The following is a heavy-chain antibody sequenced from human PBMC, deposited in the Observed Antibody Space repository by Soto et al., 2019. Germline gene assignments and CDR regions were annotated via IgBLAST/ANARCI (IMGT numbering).Heavy chain of an antibody. J-gene: IGHJ6*02. CDR1: GYSFTSYW. D-gene: IGHD3-22*01. V-gene: IGHV5-51*01. CDR3: ARLRDGSGYYLTYYYYGMDV. Sequence: GESLKISCKGSGYSFTSYWIGWVRQMPGKGLEWMGIIYPGDSDTRYSPSFQGQVTISADKSISTAYLQWSSLKASDTAMYYCARLRDGSGYYLTYYYYGMDVWGQGTTVTVSS. CDR2: IYPGDSDT.